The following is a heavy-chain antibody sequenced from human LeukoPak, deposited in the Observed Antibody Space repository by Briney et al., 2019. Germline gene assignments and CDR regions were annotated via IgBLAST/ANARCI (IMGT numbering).Heavy chain of an antibody. J-gene: IGHJ3*02. CDR2: ISSDSTYI. CDR3: ATVRGGSYDAFDI. V-gene: IGHV3-21*01. Sequence: PGGSLRLSCAASGFTFSTYSMNWVRQAPGKGLEWVSSISSDSTYIYYADSVKGRFTISRDNAKNSLYLQMNSLRAEDTAVYYCATVRGGSYDAFDIWGQGTMVTVSS. CDR1: GFTFSTYS. D-gene: IGHD3-10*01.